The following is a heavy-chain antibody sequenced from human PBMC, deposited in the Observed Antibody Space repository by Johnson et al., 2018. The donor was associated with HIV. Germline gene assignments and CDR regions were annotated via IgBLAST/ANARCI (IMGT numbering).Heavy chain of an antibody. D-gene: IGHD1-26*01. Sequence: VQLVESGGGLVQPGGSLRLSCAVSGFTFDDYGMSWVRQAPGKGLEWVSGISGSGGSTSYADSVKGRFTISRDNSKNTLYLQMNSLRAEDTAVDYCARELSGSSTVLSDAFDIWGQGTMVTVSS. CDR3: ARELSGSSTVLSDAFDI. CDR1: GFTFDDYG. V-gene: IGHV3-23*04. CDR2: ISGSGGST. J-gene: IGHJ3*02.